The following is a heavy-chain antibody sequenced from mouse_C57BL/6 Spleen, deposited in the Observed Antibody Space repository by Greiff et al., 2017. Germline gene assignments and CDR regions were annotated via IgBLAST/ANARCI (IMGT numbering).Heavy chain of an antibody. CDR2: ISYDGSN. V-gene: IGHV3-6*01. CDR1: GYSITSGYY. Sequence: EVQRVESGPGLVKPSQSLSLTCSVTGYSITSGYYWNWIRQFPGNKLEWMGYISYDGSNNYNPSLKNRISITRDTSKNQFFLKLNSVTTEDTATYYGARDRQLRLRHYFDYWGQGTTLTVSS. CDR3: ARDRQLRLRHYFDY. D-gene: IGHD3-2*02. J-gene: IGHJ2*01.